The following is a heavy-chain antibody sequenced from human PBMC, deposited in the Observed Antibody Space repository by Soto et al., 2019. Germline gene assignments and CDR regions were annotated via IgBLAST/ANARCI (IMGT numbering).Heavy chain of an antibody. CDR1: GYIFVNYG. V-gene: IGHV1-18*01. Sequence: QVQLVQSGDEVRKPGSSVKVSCKASGYIFVNYGIAWVRQAPGQGLEWMGWISPYSGNTQYASKVQGRLTMTTDTSTSTAYMDLGSLTSDDTAVHYCAMVDNYVTPTPQDVWGQGTTVTVSS. D-gene: IGHD3-16*01. CDR2: ISPYSGNT. J-gene: IGHJ6*02. CDR3: AMVDNYVTPTPQDV.